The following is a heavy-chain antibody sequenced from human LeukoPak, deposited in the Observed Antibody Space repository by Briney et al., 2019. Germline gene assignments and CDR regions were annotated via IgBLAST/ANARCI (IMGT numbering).Heavy chain of an antibody. Sequence: SETLSLTCTVSGYSISSGYYWGWIRQPPGKGLEWIGSIYHSGSTYYNPSLKSRVTISVDTSKNQFSLKLTSVTAADTAVYYCARAYYDFWSGLYDAFDIWGQGTMVTVSS. CDR1: GYSISSGYY. D-gene: IGHD3-3*01. CDR2: IYHSGST. J-gene: IGHJ3*02. V-gene: IGHV4-38-2*02. CDR3: ARAYYDFWSGLYDAFDI.